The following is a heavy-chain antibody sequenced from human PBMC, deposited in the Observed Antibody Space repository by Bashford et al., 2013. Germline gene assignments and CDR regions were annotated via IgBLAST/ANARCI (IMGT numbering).Heavy chain of an antibody. CDR2: ISYDGSNK. CDR3: AGGTADYYYGMDV. D-gene: IGHD2-15*01. J-gene: IGHJ6*02. Sequence: GSLRLSCAASGFTFRSYAMHWVRQAPGKGLEWVAVISYDGSNKYYADSVKGRFTISRDNSKNTLYLQMNSLRAEDTAVYYCAGGTADYYYGMDVVGPRDHGSPSP. CDR1: GFTFRSYA. V-gene: IGHV3-30*04.